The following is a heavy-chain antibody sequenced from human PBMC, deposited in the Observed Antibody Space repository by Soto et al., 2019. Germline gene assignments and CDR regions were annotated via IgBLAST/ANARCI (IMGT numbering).Heavy chain of an antibody. D-gene: IGHD6-19*01. CDR2: IYYSGST. V-gene: IGHV4-61*01. CDR1: GYSISTGFN. Sequence: PSETLSLTCAVSGYSISTGFNWAWIRQPPGKGLEWIGYIYYSGSTNYNPSLKSRVTISVDTSKNQFSLKLSSVTAADTAVYYCARLRLSSGWYDGVYWGQGTLVTV. J-gene: IGHJ4*02. CDR3: ARLRLSSGWYDGVY.